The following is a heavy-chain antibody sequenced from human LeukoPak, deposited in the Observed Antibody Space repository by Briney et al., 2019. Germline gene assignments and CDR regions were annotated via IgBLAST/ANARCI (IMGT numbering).Heavy chain of an antibody. D-gene: IGHD2-2*01. CDR3: ARDYCSSTSCLFDY. Sequence: ASVKVSCKASGYTFTSYAMHWVRQAPGQRLEWMGRINPNSDDTNYAQKFQGRVTMTRDTSISTAYMELSRLRSDDTAVYYCARDYCSSTSCLFDYWGQGTLVTVSS. CDR1: GYTFTSYA. J-gene: IGHJ4*02. CDR2: INPNSDDT. V-gene: IGHV1-2*06.